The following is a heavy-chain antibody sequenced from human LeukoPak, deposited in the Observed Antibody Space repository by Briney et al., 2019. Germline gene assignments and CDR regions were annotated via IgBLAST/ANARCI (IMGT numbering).Heavy chain of an antibody. CDR1: GYTFTGYY. CDR2: INPNSGGT. Sequence: ASVKVSCKASGYTFTGYYMHWVRQAPGQGLEWMGWINPNSGGTNYAQKFQGRVTMTEDTSTDTAYMELSSLRSEDTAVYYCATGYSSGWYDAFDIWGQGTMVTVSS. CDR3: ATGYSSGWYDAFDI. V-gene: IGHV1-2*02. J-gene: IGHJ3*02. D-gene: IGHD6-19*01.